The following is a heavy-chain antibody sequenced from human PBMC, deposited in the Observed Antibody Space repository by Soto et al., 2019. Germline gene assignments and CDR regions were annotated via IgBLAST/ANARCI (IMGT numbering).Heavy chain of an antibody. J-gene: IGHJ5*02. CDR1: GYTFTSYG. V-gene: IGHV1-18*04. CDR3: ARDLTAVVPAAIALGWFDP. CDR2: ISAYNGNT. Sequence: ASVKVSCKASGYTFTSYGISWVRQAPGQGLEWMGWISAYNGNTNYAQKLQGRVTMTTDTSTSTAYMELRSLRSDDTAVYYCARDLTAVVPAAIALGWFDPWGQGTLVTVPQ. D-gene: IGHD2-2*01.